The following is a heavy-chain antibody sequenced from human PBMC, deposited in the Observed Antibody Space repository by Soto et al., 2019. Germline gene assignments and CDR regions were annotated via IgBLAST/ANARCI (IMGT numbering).Heavy chain of an antibody. CDR1: GGSFSGYY. CDR3: ARASVLLRYFDWLLPPYYYYGMDV. V-gene: IGHV4-34*01. CDR2: INHSGST. Sequence: SETLSLTCAVYGGSFSGYYWSWIRQPPGKGLEWIGEINHSGSTNYNPSLKSRVTISVDTSKNQFSLKLSSVTAADTAVYYCARASVLLRYFDWLLPPYYYYGMDVWGQGTTVT. D-gene: IGHD3-9*01. J-gene: IGHJ6*02.